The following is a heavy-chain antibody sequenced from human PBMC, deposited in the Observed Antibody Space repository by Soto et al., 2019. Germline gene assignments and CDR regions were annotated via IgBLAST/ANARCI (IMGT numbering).Heavy chain of an antibody. J-gene: IGHJ5*02. V-gene: IGHV5-51*01. CDR3: ASFGVLERASFDP. CDR1: GYRFASYW. Sequence: GESLKISCKGSGYRFASYWIGWVRQMPGKGLEWMGIIYPGDSDTRYSPSFEGQVTISADKSISTAYLQWRSLKASDTAMYYCASFGVLERASFDPWGQGTLVTVSS. CDR2: IYPGDSDT. D-gene: IGHD1-1*01.